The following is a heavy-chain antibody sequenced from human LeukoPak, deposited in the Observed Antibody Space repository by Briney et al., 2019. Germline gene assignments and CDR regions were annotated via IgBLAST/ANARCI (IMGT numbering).Heavy chain of an antibody. J-gene: IGHJ4*02. CDR2: IIPIFGTA. D-gene: IGHD3-10*01. Sequence: SVKVSCTASGGTFSSYAISWVRQAPGQGLEWMGGIIPIFGTANYAQKFQGRVTITADESTSTAYMELSSLRSEDTAVYYCASPGGHYYGSGSYYKFDYWGQGTLVTVSS. CDR1: GGTFSSYA. CDR3: ASPGGHYYGSGSYYKFDY. V-gene: IGHV1-69*01.